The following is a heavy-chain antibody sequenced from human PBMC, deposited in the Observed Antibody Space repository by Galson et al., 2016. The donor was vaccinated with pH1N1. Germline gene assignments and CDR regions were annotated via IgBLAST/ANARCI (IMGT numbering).Heavy chain of an antibody. CDR1: GGTFKTHT. V-gene: IGHV1-69*13. CDR2: INPAFGAP. CDR3: ARGSGRAIGYYYMDV. Sequence: SVKVSCKASGGTFKTHTVSWVRQAPGQGLEWMGGINPAFGAPNYAQNFQGRVSITADASRSAAYMELSGLRSDDTAVYYCARGSGRAIGYYYMDVWGKGTPVIVSS. J-gene: IGHJ6*03. D-gene: IGHD3-10*01.